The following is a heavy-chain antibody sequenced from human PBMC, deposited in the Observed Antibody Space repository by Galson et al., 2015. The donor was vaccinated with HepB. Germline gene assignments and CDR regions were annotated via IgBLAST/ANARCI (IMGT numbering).Heavy chain of an antibody. J-gene: IGHJ4*02. Sequence: SLRLSCAASGFTFSSYAMSWVRQASGKGLEWVSAISDSGRKTYYADSVKGRFTISRDNSKNTLYLQMNSLRSEDTAVYYCAKDRMVYEYWGQGTLVTVSS. D-gene: IGHD2-8*01. CDR2: ISDSGRKT. V-gene: IGHV3-23*01. CDR3: AKDRMVYEY. CDR1: GFTFSSYA.